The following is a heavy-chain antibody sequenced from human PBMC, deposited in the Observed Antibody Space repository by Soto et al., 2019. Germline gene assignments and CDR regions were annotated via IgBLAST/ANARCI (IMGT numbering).Heavy chain of an antibody. CDR1: GFTFSSYG. Sequence: GGSLRLSCAASGFTFSSYGMHWVRQAPGKGLEWVAVIWYDGSNKYYADSVKGRFTISRDNSKNTLYLQMNSLRAEDTAVYYCARVGIAAAGTRYFDYWGQGTLVTVSS. D-gene: IGHD6-13*01. CDR3: ARVGIAAAGTRYFDY. V-gene: IGHV3-33*01. CDR2: IWYDGSNK. J-gene: IGHJ4*02.